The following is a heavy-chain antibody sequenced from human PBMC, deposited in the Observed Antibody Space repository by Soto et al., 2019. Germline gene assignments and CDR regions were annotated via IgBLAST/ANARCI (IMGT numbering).Heavy chain of an antibody. CDR3: ASLESGIDFDTYGMDV. V-gene: IGHV3-21*01. Sequence: GGLLRLSCAAPGFTFSSYSMNWVRQAPGKGLEWVSSISSSSSYIYYADSVKGRFTISRDNAKNSLYLQMNSLRAEDTAVYYCASLESGIDFDTYGMDVWGQGTTVTVSS. D-gene: IGHD3-9*01. CDR2: ISSSSSYI. CDR1: GFTFSSYS. J-gene: IGHJ6*02.